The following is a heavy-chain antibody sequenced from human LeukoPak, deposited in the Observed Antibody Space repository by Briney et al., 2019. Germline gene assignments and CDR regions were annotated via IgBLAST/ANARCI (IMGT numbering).Heavy chain of an antibody. CDR2: INAGNGNT. CDR1: GGTFSSYA. V-gene: IGHV1-3*01. CDR3: ARGGGVSYYYYGMDV. J-gene: IGHJ6*02. D-gene: IGHD3-16*01. Sequence: GASVKVSCKASGGTFSSYAMHWVRQAPGQRLEWMGWINAGNGNTKYSQKFQGRVTITRVTSASTAYMELSSLRSEDTAVYYCARGGGVSYYYYGMDVWGQGTTVTVSS.